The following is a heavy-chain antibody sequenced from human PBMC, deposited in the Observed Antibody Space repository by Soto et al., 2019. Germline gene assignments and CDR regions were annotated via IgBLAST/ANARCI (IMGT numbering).Heavy chain of an antibody. CDR1: GYTFIGNY. J-gene: IGHJ6*02. CDR3: AREAGTTGNYYFGMDV. D-gene: IGHD1-7*01. V-gene: IGHV1-2*02. Sequence: QVHLVKSGAEVKKPGASVKVSCKASGYTFIGNYLHWVRQAPGQGLEWLGWTNPSSGATNFAQKFQGRVTMTRDTSISTAYLELSRLRSDDTAVYYCAREAGTTGNYYFGMDVWCQGTTVTVSS. CDR2: TNPSSGAT.